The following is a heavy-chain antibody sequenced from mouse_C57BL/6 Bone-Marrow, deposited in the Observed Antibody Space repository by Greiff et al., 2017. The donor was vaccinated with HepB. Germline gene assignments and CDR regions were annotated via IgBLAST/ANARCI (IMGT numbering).Heavy chain of an antibody. CDR1: GYSFTDYN. J-gene: IGHJ2*01. V-gene: IGHV1-39*01. CDR2: INPNYGTT. CDR3: ARERGLRQTGFDY. D-gene: IGHD2-2*01. Sequence: EVKLQESGPELVKPGASVKISCKASGYSFTDYNMNWVKQSNGKSLEWIGVINPNYGTTSYNQKFKGKATLTVDQSSSTAYMQLNSLTSEDSAVYYCARERGLRQTGFDYWGQGTTLTVSS.